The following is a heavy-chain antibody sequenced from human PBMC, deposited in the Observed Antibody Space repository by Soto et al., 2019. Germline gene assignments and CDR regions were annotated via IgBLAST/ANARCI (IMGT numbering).Heavy chain of an antibody. D-gene: IGHD2-8*01. CDR1: GISMTISHW. CDR2: IFHSGRT. Sequence: TLSLTCAVSGISMTISHWCSWVRQPPGKGLEWIGEIFHSGRTNYNPSLKSRLTISADKSKNQFSLRLSSVTAEDTAVYYCARSGLVYLDYWGQGTLVTVS. J-gene: IGHJ4*02. V-gene: IGHV4-4*02. CDR3: ARSGLVYLDY.